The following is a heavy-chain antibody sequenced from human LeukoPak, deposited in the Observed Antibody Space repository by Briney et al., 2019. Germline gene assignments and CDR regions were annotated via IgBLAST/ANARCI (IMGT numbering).Heavy chain of an antibody. D-gene: IGHD3-22*01. J-gene: IGHJ4*02. CDR1: GGSISSSSYY. CDR3: ARVVNYYDSSGYYYFDY. CDR2: IYYSGST. Sequence: SETLSLTCTVSGGSISSSSYYWGWIRQPPGKGLEWIGSIYYSGSTYYNPSLKSRVTISVDTSKNQFSLKLSSVTAADTAVYYCARVVNYYDSSGYYYFDYWGQGTLVTVSS. V-gene: IGHV4-39*07.